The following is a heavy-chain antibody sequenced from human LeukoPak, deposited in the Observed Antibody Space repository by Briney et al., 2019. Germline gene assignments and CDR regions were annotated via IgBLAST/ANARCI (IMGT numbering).Heavy chain of an antibody. CDR1: GFTFSNYG. CDR2: IRYDGNIK. J-gene: IGHJ3*02. CDR3: AKDLLSYFHAFDI. Sequence: GGSLRLSCAASGFTFSNYGMHWVRQAPGKGLEWVAFIRYDGNIKYYADSVKGRFTISRDSSKNTLYLQMNSLRAEDTAVYYCAKDLLSYFHAFDIWGQGTMVSASS. V-gene: IGHV3-30*02. D-gene: IGHD3-16*02.